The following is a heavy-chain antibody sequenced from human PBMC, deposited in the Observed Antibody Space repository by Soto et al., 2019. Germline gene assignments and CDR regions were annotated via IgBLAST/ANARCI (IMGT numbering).Heavy chain of an antibody. D-gene: IGHD4-17*01. CDR2: IYSGGST. CDR3: ARSKVEVTTLRWSRYYYMDV. Sequence: GGSLRLSCAASGFTVSSNYMSWVRQAPGKGLEWVSVIYSGGSTYYADSVKGRFTISRDNSKNTLYLQMNSLRAEDTAVYYCARSKVEVTTLRWSRYYYMDVWGKGTTVTVSS. J-gene: IGHJ6*03. CDR1: GFTVSSNY. V-gene: IGHV3-66*01.